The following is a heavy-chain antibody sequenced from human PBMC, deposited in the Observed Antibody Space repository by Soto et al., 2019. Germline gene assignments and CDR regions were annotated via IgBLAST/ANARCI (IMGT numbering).Heavy chain of an antibody. D-gene: IGHD4-17*01. CDR3: ARGVTTLDY. CDR1: GFTLSTYS. J-gene: IGHJ4*02. V-gene: IGHV3-48*02. CDR2: ISSGSSAM. Sequence: EVQLVESGGGLVQPGGSLRLSCVASGFTLSTYSMNWVRQAPGKGLEWVSYISSGSSAMYYVDSVEGRFTISRDNAQNSLYLQMNSLRDEDTAVYYCARGVTTLDYWGQGTLVTVSS.